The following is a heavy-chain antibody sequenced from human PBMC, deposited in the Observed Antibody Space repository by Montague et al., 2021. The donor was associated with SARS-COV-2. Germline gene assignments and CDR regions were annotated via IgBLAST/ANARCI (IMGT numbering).Heavy chain of an antibody. CDR1: GGSFSTYS. CDR2: IHHGGST. Sequence: SETLSLTCAVHGGSFSTYSWNWIRQPPGKGLEWIVEIHHGGSTNXNPSLKSRVTISADTSKNQFSLKLTSVAAADTAVYYCARLGDGVVPSPILGVGPYYSYYYMDVWGKGTAVTVSS. CDR3: ARLGDGVVPSPILGVGPYYSYYYMDV. J-gene: IGHJ6*03. D-gene: IGHD3-10*01. V-gene: IGHV4-34*01.